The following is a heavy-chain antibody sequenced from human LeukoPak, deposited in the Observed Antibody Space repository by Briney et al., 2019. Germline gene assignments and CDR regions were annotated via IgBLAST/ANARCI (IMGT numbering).Heavy chain of an antibody. CDR3: ARAGEELEPNDAFDI. D-gene: IGHD1-1*01. CDR2: ISYDGSNK. J-gene: IGHJ3*02. V-gene: IGHV3-30-3*01. CDR1: GFTFSSYA. Sequence: GGSLRLSCAASGFTFSSYAMHWVRQAPGKGLEWVAVISYDGSNKYYADSVKGRFTISRDNSKNTLYLQMNSLRSEDTAVYYCARAGEELEPNDAFDIWGQGTMVTVSS.